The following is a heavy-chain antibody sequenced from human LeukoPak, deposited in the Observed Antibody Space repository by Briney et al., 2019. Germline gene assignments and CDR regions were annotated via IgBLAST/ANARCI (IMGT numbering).Heavy chain of an antibody. J-gene: IGHJ1*01. CDR1: GGSISSYY. CDR2: IHISEST. CDR3: ARDLGSGGVYFQH. Sequence: PSETLSLTCTVSGGSISSYYWSWIRQPAGKGLEWIGRIHISESTNYNPSLKSRVTMSVDTSTNQFSLKLSSVTAADTAVYYCARDLGSGGVYFQHWGQGTLVTVSS. V-gene: IGHV4-4*07. D-gene: IGHD3-10*01.